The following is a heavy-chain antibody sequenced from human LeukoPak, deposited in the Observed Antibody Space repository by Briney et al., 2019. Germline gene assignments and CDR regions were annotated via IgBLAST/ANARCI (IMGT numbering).Heavy chain of an antibody. Sequence: GSLRLSCAVSGFTFSNYWMTWVRQAPGKGLELVANIKQDGSEKYYVDSVKGRFTISRDNAKNSLYLQMNSLRAEDTAVYYCARNQRRLDYWGQGTLVTVSS. J-gene: IGHJ4*02. CDR1: GFTFSNYW. D-gene: IGHD1-14*01. CDR3: ARNQRRLDY. V-gene: IGHV3-7*01. CDR2: IKQDGSEK.